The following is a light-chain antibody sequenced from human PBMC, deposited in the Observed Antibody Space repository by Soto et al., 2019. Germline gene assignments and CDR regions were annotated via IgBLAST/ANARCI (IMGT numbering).Light chain of an antibody. CDR2: KAS. Sequence: DIQMTQSPSTLSASVGDRVTITCRASQSINTWLAWYQQKPGKAPKLLIYKASSLGSGVPSRFSGSGSGTEFPLTISSLQPDDVAIYYCQQYNSHSSYTFGQGTKLEIK. CDR1: QSINTW. J-gene: IGKJ2*01. V-gene: IGKV1-5*03. CDR3: QQYNSHSSYT.